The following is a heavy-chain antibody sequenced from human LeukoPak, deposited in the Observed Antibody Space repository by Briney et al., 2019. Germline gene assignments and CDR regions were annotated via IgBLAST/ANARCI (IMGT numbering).Heavy chain of an antibody. CDR1: GFTFSSYA. Sequence: GGSLRLSCAASGFTFSSYAMHWVRQAPGKGLEWVAVISYDGSNKYYADSVKGRFTISGDNSKNTLYLQMNSLRAEDTAVYYCPTGIYDSSGYYDYWGQGTLVTVSS. D-gene: IGHD3-22*01. CDR2: ISYDGSNK. CDR3: PTGIYDSSGYYDY. J-gene: IGHJ4*02. V-gene: IGHV3-30-3*01.